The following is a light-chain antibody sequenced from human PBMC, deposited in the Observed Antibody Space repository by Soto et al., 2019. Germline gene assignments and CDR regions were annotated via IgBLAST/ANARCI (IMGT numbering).Light chain of an antibody. V-gene: IGLV2-23*02. CDR1: SREIGRYNL. CDR3: CSYAGSSTLYV. J-gene: IGLJ1*01. Sequence: QSALTQPAPVSGSPGQSITISCTGTSREIGRYNLVSWYQQHPGKTPKLMIYEVSKRPSGVSIRFSGSKSGNTASLTISGFQAVDEADYYCCSYAGSSTLYVFGTGTKVTVL. CDR2: EVS.